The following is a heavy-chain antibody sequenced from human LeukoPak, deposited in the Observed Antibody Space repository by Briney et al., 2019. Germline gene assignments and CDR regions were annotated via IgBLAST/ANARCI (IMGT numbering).Heavy chain of an antibody. J-gene: IGHJ4*02. CDR3: TRESMIVVVITTRPTTPFDY. CDR1: GFTFGDYA. Sequence: GGSLRLSCTASGFTFGDYAISWFRQAPGKGLEWVGFIRSKAYGGTTEYAASVKGRFTISRDDSKSIAYLQMNSLKTEDTAVYYCTRESMIVVVITTRPTTPFDYWGQGTLVTVSS. D-gene: IGHD3-22*01. V-gene: IGHV3-49*03. CDR2: IRSKAYGGTT.